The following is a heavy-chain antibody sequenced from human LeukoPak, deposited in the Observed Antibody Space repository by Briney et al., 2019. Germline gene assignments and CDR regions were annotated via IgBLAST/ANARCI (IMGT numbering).Heavy chain of an antibody. J-gene: IGHJ3*01. V-gene: IGHV3-13*01. CDR3: VRDQTIDSRAGPSDPFDV. Sequence: GGSLRLSCAASGFTFSNYDMHWVRHTRGGGLEWVSGIGTLADIFYPDSAKGRFTISRDNAKNSLYLQMNSLRADDTAVYYCVRDQTIDSRAGPSDPFDVWGQGTMVTVSS. CDR1: GFTFSNYD. D-gene: IGHD3-3*01. CDR2: IGTLADI.